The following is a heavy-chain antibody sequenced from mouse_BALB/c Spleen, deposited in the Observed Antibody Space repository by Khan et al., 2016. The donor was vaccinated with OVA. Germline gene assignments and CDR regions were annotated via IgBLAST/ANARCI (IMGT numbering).Heavy chain of an antibody. D-gene: IGHD2-12*01. CDR2: IYWDDDK. Sequence: QVTLKESGPEILQPSQTLSLTCSFSGFSLSTSGMGVSWIRQPSGKGLEWLAHIYWDDDKRYNPSLKSRLTIPKDTSGKQVFLKITSVDTADTATYYCARYFTTYYYAIDYWGQGTSVTVSS. J-gene: IGHJ4*01. CDR1: GFSLSTSGMG. V-gene: IGHV8-12*01. CDR3: ARYFTTYYYAIDY.